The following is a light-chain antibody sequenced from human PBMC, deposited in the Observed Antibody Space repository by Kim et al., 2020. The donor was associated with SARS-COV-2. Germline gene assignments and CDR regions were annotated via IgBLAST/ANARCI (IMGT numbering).Light chain of an antibody. V-gene: IGLV3-1*01. Sequence: SYELTQPPSVSVSPGQTASITCSGDKLGDKYACWYQQKPGQSPVLVSYQDSKRPSGIPERFSGSNSGNTATLTISGTQAMDEADYYCQAWDSSTVVFGGGTQRTVL. CDR3: QAWDSSTVV. CDR2: QDS. J-gene: IGLJ2*01. CDR1: KLGDKY.